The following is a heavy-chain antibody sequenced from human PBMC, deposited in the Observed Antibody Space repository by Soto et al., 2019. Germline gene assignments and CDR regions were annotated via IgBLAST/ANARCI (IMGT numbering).Heavy chain of an antibody. CDR3: ARTGYSSGWYQAAFHI. CDR2: INHSGST. Sequence: QVQLQQWGAGLLKPSETLSLTCAVYGGTFSGYYWSWIRQPPGKGLEWIGEINHSGSTKYNPSLKSGVTISVDTSKSRFSLKLSSVTDADTTVYYCARTGYSSGWYQAAFHIWGQGTMVTVSS. V-gene: IGHV4-34*01. CDR1: GGTFSGYY. D-gene: IGHD6-19*01. J-gene: IGHJ3*02.